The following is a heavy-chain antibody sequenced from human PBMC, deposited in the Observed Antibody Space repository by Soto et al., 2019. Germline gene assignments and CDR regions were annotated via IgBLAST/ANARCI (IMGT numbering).Heavy chain of an antibody. CDR3: ARDTSGWSLNGLDV. CDR2: LNPGGGSA. J-gene: IGHJ6*02. V-gene: IGHV1-46*01. Sequence: QVDLVQSGAEVKKPGASVTISCKASGSAITRYYIHWVRHAPGRGLEWMGILNPGGGSASYAQKFQDRVTIDKATSTGTVYMDLRSLRTEDTDVYYCARDTSGWSLNGLDVWGQGTTVNVSS. D-gene: IGHD6-19*01. CDR1: GSAITRYY.